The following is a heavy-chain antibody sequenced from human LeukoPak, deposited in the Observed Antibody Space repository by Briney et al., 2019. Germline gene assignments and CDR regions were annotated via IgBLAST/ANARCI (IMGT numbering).Heavy chain of an antibody. CDR2: FDPEDGET. CDR1: GYTLTELS. Sequence: ASVNVSCKVSGYTLTELSMHWVRQAPRKGLEWMGGFDPEDGETIYAQKFQGRVTMTEDTSTDTAYMELSSLRSEDTAVYYCATGAEYYYDSSGYHGHFQHWGQGTLVTVSS. J-gene: IGHJ1*01. D-gene: IGHD3-22*01. V-gene: IGHV1-24*01. CDR3: ATGAEYYYDSSGYHGHFQH.